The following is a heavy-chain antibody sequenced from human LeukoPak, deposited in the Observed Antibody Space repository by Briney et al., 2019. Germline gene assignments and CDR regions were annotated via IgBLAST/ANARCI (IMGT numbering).Heavy chain of an antibody. CDR2: ISSSSSYT. J-gene: IGHJ4*02. CDR1: GFTFSDYY. D-gene: IGHD6-19*01. CDR3: ARLSRSSGCAKEYHFVY. Sequence: TGGSLRLSCAASGFTFSDYYMSWIRQAPGKGLEWVSYISSSSSYTNYADSVKGRFTISRDNAKNSLYLQMNSLRAEDTAVYYCARLSRSSGCAKEYHFVYWGQGTLVTVSS. V-gene: IGHV3-11*03.